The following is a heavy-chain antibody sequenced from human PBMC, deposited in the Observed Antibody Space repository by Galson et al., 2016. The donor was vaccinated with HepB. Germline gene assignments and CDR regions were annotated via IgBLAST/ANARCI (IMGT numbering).Heavy chain of an antibody. D-gene: IGHD5-24*01. Sequence: SLRLSCAASGFTFSRYTMNWVRQTPGKRLEWVSSITSGSDYIYEAHSVKGRFTISRDDAKNSLYLQMNSLRAEDTAVYFCARVTGYSFDNWGQGTLVTVSS. CDR2: ITSGSDYI. V-gene: IGHV3-21*01. CDR1: GFTFSRYT. CDR3: ARVTGYSFDN. J-gene: IGHJ4*02.